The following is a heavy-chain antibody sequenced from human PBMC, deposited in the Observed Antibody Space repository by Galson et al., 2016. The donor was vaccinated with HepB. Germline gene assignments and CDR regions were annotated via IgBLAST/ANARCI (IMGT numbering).Heavy chain of an antibody. J-gene: IGHJ4*02. V-gene: IGHV1-18*01. D-gene: IGHD4-17*01. CDR1: GYTFTDFG. Sequence: SVKVSCKASGYTFTDFGFTWVRQAPGQGFEWMGWISPYNGHTNYAQIFRGRLTMATDRSTNTVYMELRSLKSDDTAVYYCARVSERGDYDSIWGQGTLVTVSS. CDR3: ARVSERGDYDSI. CDR2: ISPYNGHT.